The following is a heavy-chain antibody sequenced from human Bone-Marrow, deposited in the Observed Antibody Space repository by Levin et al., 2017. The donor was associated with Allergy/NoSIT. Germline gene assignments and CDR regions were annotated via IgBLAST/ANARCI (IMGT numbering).Heavy chain of an antibody. J-gene: IGHJ4*02. CDR2: ISGSGGST. CDR3: AKRGGAAAGIPYYFDY. Sequence: GGSLRLSCAASGFTFSSYAMNWVRQAPGKGLEWVSAISGSGGSTYYADSVKGRFTISRDNSKNTLYLQMNSLTAEDTAVYYCAKRGGAAAGIPYYFDYWGQGTLVTVSS. D-gene: IGHD6-13*01. V-gene: IGHV3-23*01. CDR1: GFTFSSYA.